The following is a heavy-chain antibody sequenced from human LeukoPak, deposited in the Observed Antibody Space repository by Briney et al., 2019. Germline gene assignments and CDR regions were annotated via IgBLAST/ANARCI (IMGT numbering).Heavy chain of an antibody. CDR3: ARDLRHPVGGTSY. D-gene: IGHD4-23*01. V-gene: IGHV3-21*01. J-gene: IGHJ4*02. CDR1: EFTFSTYN. Sequence: GGSLRLSCAASEFTFSTYNMNWVRQAPGKGLEWVSSISPSSNYIYYADSVKGRFTISRDNAKTSLYLQMNSLRAEDTAVYYCARDLRHPVGGTSYWGQGTLVTVSS. CDR2: ISPSSNYI.